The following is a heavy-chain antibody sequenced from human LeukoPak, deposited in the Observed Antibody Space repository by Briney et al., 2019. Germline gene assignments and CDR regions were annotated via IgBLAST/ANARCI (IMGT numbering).Heavy chain of an antibody. D-gene: IGHD6-13*01. CDR1: GFTFSSYS. Sequence: PGGSLRLSCAASGFTFSSYSMNWVRQAPGKGLEWVSYISSSSTIYYADSVKGRFTISRDNAKNSLYLQMSSLRAEDTAVYYCARDFSSLREYDYWGQGTLVTVSS. V-gene: IGHV3-48*01. CDR3: ARDFSSLREYDY. CDR2: ISSSSTI. J-gene: IGHJ4*02.